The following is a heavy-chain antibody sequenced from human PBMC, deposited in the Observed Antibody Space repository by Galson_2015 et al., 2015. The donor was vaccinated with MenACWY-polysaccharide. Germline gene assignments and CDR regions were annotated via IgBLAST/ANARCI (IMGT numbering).Heavy chain of an antibody. J-gene: IGHJ6*03. CDR1: GFTFSNYA. D-gene: IGHD1-14*01. CDR3: ARTVRRRAVGYYYYYMDV. V-gene: IGHV3-23*01. Sequence: SLRLSCAASGFTFSNYAMSWVRQAPGKGLEWVSTIGGSGSNTHYADSVKGRFTISRDNSKNTLSLQMNSLRAEDTAVYYCARTVRRRAVGYYYYYMDVWGKGTTVTVSS. CDR2: IGGSGSNT.